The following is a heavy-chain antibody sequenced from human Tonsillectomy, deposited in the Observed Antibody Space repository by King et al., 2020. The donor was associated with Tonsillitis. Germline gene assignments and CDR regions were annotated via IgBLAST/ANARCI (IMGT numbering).Heavy chain of an antibody. Sequence: EVQLVESGGGLVKPGGSLRLSCAASGFTFSNACMNWVRQAPGKGLEWVGRIKSKTDGGTTDYAAPVKGRFTISRDDSKNTLYLQMNSLKTEDTAVYYCTTGLWFGELLTDYWGQGTLVTVSS. CDR2: IKSKTDGGTT. CDR3: TTGLWFGELLTDY. V-gene: IGHV3-15*07. D-gene: IGHD3-10*01. CDR1: GFTFSNAC. J-gene: IGHJ4*02.